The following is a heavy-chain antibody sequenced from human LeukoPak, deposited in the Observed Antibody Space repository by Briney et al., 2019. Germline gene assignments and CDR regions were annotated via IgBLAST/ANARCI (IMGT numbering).Heavy chain of an antibody. CDR3: AKGKGGTSFNYCFDY. Sequence: PGASLRLSCAASGFGFGAYAMIWVRQAPGKGLEWVSLTHNDAATTYYADSVRGRSTVSRDNSKNTLYLEMNSLRAEDTAVYYCAKGKGGTSFNYCFDYWGQGTPVSVSS. CDR1: GFGFGAYA. V-gene: IGHV3-23*03. CDR2: THNDAATT. D-gene: IGHD2/OR15-2a*01. J-gene: IGHJ4*02.